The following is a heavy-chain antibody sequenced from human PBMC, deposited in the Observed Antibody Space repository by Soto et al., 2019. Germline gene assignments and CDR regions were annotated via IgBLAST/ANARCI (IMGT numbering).Heavy chain of an antibody. CDR3: GRDDCISTSCYYYYYYSMDV. J-gene: IGHJ6*02. CDR1: GGTFSSYA. V-gene: IGHV1-69*12. CDR2: IIAIFDTA. Sequence: QVQLVQSGAEVKKPGSSVKVSCKNYGGTFSSYAISWVRQAPGQGLEWMGGIIAIFDTANYAQKFKGIVKIPAEEPTSTANIELSSMTSADTAVNYCGRDDCISTSCYYYYYYSMDVWGQGTTVTVAS. D-gene: IGHD2-2*01.